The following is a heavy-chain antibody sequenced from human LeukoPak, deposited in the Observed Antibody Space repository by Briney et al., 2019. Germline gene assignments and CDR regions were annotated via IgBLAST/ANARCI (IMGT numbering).Heavy chain of an antibody. D-gene: IGHD3-16*01. Sequence: GGSLRLSXAASGFTLSSYSMNWVRQAPGKGLEWVSSISSSSSYIYYADSVKGRFTISRDNAKNSLYLQMNSLRAEDTAVYYCARDLGGPFDYWGQGTLVTVSS. J-gene: IGHJ4*02. CDR2: ISSSSSYI. CDR1: GFTLSSYS. V-gene: IGHV3-21*01. CDR3: ARDLGGPFDY.